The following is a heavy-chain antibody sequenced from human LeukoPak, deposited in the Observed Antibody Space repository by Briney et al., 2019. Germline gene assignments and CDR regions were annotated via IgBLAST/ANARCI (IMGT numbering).Heavy chain of an antibody. CDR1: GVSISSGSNY. CDR3: ARHIGYSYGPTLDY. V-gene: IGHV4-39*07. Sequence: PSETLSLTCSVSGVSISSGSNYWGWIRQPPGKTLEWIGSIYYSGSTYYNPSLKSRVTISVDTSKNQFSLKLSSVTAADTAVYYCARHIGYSYGPTLDYWGQGTLVTVSS. CDR2: IYYSGST. J-gene: IGHJ4*02. D-gene: IGHD5-18*01.